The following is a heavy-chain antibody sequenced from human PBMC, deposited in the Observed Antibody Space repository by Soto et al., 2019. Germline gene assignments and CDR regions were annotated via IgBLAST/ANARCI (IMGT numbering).Heavy chain of an antibody. V-gene: IGHV4-4*02. CDR2: IYHSGST. J-gene: IGHJ3*02. D-gene: IGHD3-3*01. CDR1: GGSISNSNW. CDR3: ARLLRFDDAFDI. Sequence: PSETLSLTCAVSGGSISNSNWWSWVRQPPGKGLEWIGDIYHSGSTNQNLSLKSRVTISVEKSKNQFSLKLRSVTVADTAVYYCARLLRFDDAFDIWGQGTMVTVSS.